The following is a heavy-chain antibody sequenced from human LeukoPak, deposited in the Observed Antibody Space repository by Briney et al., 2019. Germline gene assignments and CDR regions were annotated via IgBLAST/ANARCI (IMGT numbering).Heavy chain of an antibody. V-gene: IGHV3-30*02. CDR1: GFTFSRFG. CDR2: LRYDASNH. J-gene: IGHJ4*02. D-gene: IGHD4-17*01. CDR3: ARESMTTVTTGYFHD. Sequence: GGSLRLSCAASGFTFSRFGMHWVRQAPGKGLEWVAFLRYDASNHYYTDSVKGRFTISRDNSKNTLYLQMNSLRAEDTAVYYCARESMTTVTTGYFHDWGQGTLVTVSS.